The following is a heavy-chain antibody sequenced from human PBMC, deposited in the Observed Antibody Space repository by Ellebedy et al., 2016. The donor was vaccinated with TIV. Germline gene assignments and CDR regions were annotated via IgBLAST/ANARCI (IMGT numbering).Heavy chain of an antibody. Sequence: GESLKISXAASGFTFSSSGMSWVRQAPGKGLEWVSGIRDSGTTTYYADSVKGRFTISRDNSKNTLYLQMSSLRVEDTAVYYCAKDSGWLSRYWGQGTLVTVSS. CDR2: IRDSGTTT. V-gene: IGHV3-23*01. J-gene: IGHJ4*01. D-gene: IGHD3-10*01. CDR3: AKDSGWLSRY. CDR1: GFTFSSSG.